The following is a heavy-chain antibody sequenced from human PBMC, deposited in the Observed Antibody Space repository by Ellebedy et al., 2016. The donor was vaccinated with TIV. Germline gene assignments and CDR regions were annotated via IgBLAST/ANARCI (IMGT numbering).Heavy chain of an antibody. CDR1: GFTFVHYA. D-gene: IGHD3-10*01. CDR3: ARELQDIGEPTAH. Sequence: GGSLRLSXAASGFTFVHYAMKWVRQTPGKGLEWVAAISGPGGITYYTDSVRGRFTISRDNPRDIVYLQMNNLRAGDSAVYYCARELQDIGEPTAHWGQGALVTVSS. CDR2: ISGPGGIT. J-gene: IGHJ4*02. V-gene: IGHV3-23*01.